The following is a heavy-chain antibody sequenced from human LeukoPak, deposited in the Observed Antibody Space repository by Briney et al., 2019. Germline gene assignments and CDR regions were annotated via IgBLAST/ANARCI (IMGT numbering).Heavy chain of an antibody. CDR3: ARDVGGGYDRNSHWFDP. CDR1: GITLSNYG. CDR2: ISDSGGRT. Sequence: GGSLRLSCAVSGITLSNYGMSWVRQAPGKGLEWVAGISDSGGRTNYADSVKGRFTISRDNPKNTLYLQMNSLRAEDTAVYYCARDVGGGYDRNSHWFDPWGQGTLVTVSS. J-gene: IGHJ5*02. D-gene: IGHD5-12*01. V-gene: IGHV3-23*01.